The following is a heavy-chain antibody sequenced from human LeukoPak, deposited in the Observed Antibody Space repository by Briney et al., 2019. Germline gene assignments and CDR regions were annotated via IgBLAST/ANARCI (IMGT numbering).Heavy chain of an antibody. CDR3: ARGADTTEELHYYMGV. CDR1: GDSINIYY. Sequence: SETLSLTCPVPGDSINIYYWSWLRQPPGKGLEWIGYINYSGTTNYNPSLKSRVTISVDTSKNQFSLKLSSVTAADTAVYYCARGADTTEELHYYMGVWGKGTTVTVSS. J-gene: IGHJ6*03. D-gene: IGHD1-1*01. CDR2: INYSGTT. V-gene: IGHV4-59*01.